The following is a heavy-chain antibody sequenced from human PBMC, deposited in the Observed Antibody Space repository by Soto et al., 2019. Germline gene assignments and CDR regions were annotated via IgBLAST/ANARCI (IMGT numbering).Heavy chain of an antibody. CDR3: AKAEDNGGNSRPFDS. Sequence: QLQLQESGPGLVKPSQTLSLSCTVSGGSISIINNYWTWIRQHPGKGLEWIGFISHSWSTYYNPSLTSRVTISLDTSKNQFSLTLSSVTAADTAVYFCAKAEDNGGNSRPFDSWGQGTLVTVSS. J-gene: IGHJ4*02. D-gene: IGHD2-21*02. V-gene: IGHV4-31*03. CDR2: ISHSWST. CDR1: GGSISIINNY.